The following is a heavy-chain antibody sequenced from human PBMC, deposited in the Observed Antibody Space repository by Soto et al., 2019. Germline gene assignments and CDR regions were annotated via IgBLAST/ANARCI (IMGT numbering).Heavy chain of an antibody. CDR2: ISSSGTTI. D-gene: IGHD6-13*01. V-gene: IGHV3-48*03. J-gene: IGHJ4*02. CDR1: GFTFSSYE. CDR3: ARTIAAAAQGFGS. Sequence: EVQLVESGGGLVQPGCSLRLSCAASGFTFSSYEMNWVRQAPGKGLEWVSYISSSGTTIYYADSVQGRFTISRDNARNALFLHMSSPRVDDTAFYYCARTIAAAAQGFGSWGQGTLVTVSS.